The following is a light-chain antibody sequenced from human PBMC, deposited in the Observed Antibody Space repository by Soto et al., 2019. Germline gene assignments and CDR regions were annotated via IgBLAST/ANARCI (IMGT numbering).Light chain of an antibody. CDR3: ASYKRTTFI. CDR1: SSDVGGYKY. CDR2: EVS. V-gene: IGLV2-14*01. J-gene: IGLJ1*01. Sequence: QSALTQPASVSGSPGQSITISCTGTSSDVGGYKYVSWYQQHPGKAPKLIIYEVSNRPSGVSDRFSGSKSGNTASLTISGLLADEEAEYYCASYKRTTFIFGIGTKVTV.